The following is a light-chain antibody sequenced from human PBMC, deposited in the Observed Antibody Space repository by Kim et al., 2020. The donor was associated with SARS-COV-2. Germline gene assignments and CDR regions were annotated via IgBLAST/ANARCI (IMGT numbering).Light chain of an antibody. V-gene: IGLV3-21*04. J-gene: IGLJ3*02. Sequence: PGKRARMTCGVKNIGSDTVHWYQQRPGQAPVLVIYHDSDRPSGIPQRFSGSNSGDTATLTISRVEAGDEADYYCQVWDATGDHHWVFGGGTQLTVL. CDR3: QVWDATGDHHWV. CDR2: HDS. CDR1: NIGSDT.